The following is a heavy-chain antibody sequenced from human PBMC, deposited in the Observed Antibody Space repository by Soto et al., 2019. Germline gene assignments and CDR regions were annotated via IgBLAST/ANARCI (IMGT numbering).Heavy chain of an antibody. J-gene: IGHJ5*02. CDR2: ISGSGGST. V-gene: IGHV3-23*01. D-gene: IGHD2-2*01. CDR3: IVVVPAALTSYFSDP. CDR1: GFTFSSYA. Sequence: PWGSLRLSCAASGFTFSSYAMSWVRQAPGKGLEWVSAISGSGGSTYYADSVKGRFTISRDNSKNTLYLQMNSLRAEDTAVYYCIVVVPAALTSYFSDPWGQETLVTVSS.